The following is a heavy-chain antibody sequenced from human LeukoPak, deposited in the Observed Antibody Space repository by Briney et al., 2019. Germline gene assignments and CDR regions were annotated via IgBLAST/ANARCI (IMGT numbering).Heavy chain of an antibody. Sequence: PGGSLRLSCAASGFTFSSYSMNWVRQAPGKGLEWVSSISSSSSYIYYADSVKGRFTISRDNAKNSLYLQMNSLRAEDTAVYYCAKDGIVAATLLYYFDYWGQGTLVTVSS. J-gene: IGHJ4*02. D-gene: IGHD1-26*01. CDR3: AKDGIVAATLLYYFDY. CDR1: GFTFSSYS. V-gene: IGHV3-21*04. CDR2: ISSSSSYI.